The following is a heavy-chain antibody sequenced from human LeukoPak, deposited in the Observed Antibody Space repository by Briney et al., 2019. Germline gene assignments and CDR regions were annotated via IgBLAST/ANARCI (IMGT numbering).Heavy chain of an antibody. CDR1: GNYW. J-gene: IGHJ4*02. CDR2: ISSSSNYI. D-gene: IGHD6-19*01. Sequence: GGSLRLSCAASGNYWMHWVRQAPGKGLEWVSSISSSSNYIYYADSVKGRFTISRDNAKNSLYLQANSLRAEDTAVYYCARGRPLLYSSGWSSDYWGQGALVTVSS. V-gene: IGHV3-21*01. CDR3: ARGRPLLYSSGWSSDY.